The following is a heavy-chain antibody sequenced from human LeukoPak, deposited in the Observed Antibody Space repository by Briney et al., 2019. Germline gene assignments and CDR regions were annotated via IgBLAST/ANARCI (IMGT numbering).Heavy chain of an antibody. V-gene: IGHV3-23*01. Sequence: PGGSLRLSCAASGFTFSSYAMSWVRQAPGKGLEWVSAISGIGGSTYYADSVKGRFTISRDNSKNTLYLQMNSLRAEDTAVYYCANSGYYYDSSGYYYVYYFDYWGQGTLVTVSS. J-gene: IGHJ4*02. CDR2: ISGIGGST. D-gene: IGHD3-22*01. CDR1: GFTFSSYA. CDR3: ANSGYYYDSSGYYYVYYFDY.